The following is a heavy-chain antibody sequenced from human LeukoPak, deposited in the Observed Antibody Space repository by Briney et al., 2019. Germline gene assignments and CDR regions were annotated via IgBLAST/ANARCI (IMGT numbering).Heavy chain of an antibody. CDR2: IIPIFGTA. CDR1: GGTSRSYG. V-gene: IGHV1-69*06. CDR3: ARGPYYYDSGRPKTGYFDY. Sequence: ASVKVSCKASGGTSRSYGINWVRQAPGQGLEWMGEIIPIFGTADHAQKFQGRVTLTADKSTNTAYTELSSLRSEDTAVYYCARGPYYYDSGRPKTGYFDYWGQGTLVTVSS. J-gene: IGHJ4*02. D-gene: IGHD3-22*01.